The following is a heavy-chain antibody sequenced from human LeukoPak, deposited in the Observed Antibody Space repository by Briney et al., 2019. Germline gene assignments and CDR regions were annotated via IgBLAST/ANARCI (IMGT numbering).Heavy chain of an antibody. CDR2: MSYDGSKE. CDR3: AKEGDYNYYYGMDV. J-gene: IGHJ6*02. V-gene: IGHV3-30*18. D-gene: IGHD3-10*01. CDR1: GFTFSSYG. Sequence: GGSLRLSCAASGFTFSSYGMHWVRQAPGKGLEWVAVMSYDGSKEYYVDSVKGRFTISRDNSKNTLYLQMNSLRAEDTAVYYCAKEGDYNYYYGMDVWGQGTTVTVSS.